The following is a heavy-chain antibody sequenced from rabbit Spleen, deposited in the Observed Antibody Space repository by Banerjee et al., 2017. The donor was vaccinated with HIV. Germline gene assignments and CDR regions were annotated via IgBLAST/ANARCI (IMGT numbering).Heavy chain of an antibody. CDR2: IWTANSGTT. D-gene: IGHD1-1*01. CDR3: ARGTSDNNWKPHFKL. Sequence: QEQLVESGGGLVQPEGSLTLTCKASGFSFSSGYDMCWVRQAPGKGLEWIGGIWTANSGTTAYASWAKGRFTITRSTSLNTVSLQMTSLTVADTATYFCARGTSDNNWKPHFKLWGQGTLVTVS. V-gene: IGHV1S47*01. CDR1: GFSFSSGYD. J-gene: IGHJ4*01.